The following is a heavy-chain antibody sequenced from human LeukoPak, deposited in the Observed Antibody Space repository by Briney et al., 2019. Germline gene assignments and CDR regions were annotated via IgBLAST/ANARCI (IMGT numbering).Heavy chain of an antibody. J-gene: IGHJ6*03. CDR3: ARDNGVVHGVYYMDV. CDR2: IKQDGSEK. Sequence: GSLRLSCAASGFTFSNYWMTWVRQAPGEGLEWVADIKQDGSEKLYVKSVRGRFTISRDNSKMSLFLQMNSLRAEDTAVYYCARDNGVVHGVYYMDVWGKGTTVTVS. CDR1: GFTFSNYW. D-gene: IGHD3-3*01. V-gene: IGHV3-7*01.